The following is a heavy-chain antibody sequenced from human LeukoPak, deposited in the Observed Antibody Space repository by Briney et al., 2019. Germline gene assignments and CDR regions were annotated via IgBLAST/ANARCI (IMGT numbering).Heavy chain of an antibody. CDR3: ARGITMVRGRYYYYYYMDV. V-gene: IGHV4-4*02. D-gene: IGHD3-10*01. CDR2: IFHSGST. CDR1: SGSIFSNNW. Sequence: PSETLSLTCAVSSGSIFSNNWWSWVRQPPGKGLEWIGQIFHSGSTSYSPSLKSRVTISVDKSKNQFSLKLTSVTAADTAVYYCARGITMVRGRYYYYYYMDVWGKGTTVTISS. J-gene: IGHJ6*03.